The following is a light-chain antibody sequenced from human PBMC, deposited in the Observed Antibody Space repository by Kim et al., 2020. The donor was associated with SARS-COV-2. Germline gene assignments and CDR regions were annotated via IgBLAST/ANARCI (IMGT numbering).Light chain of an antibody. CDR1: QSVKNNY. CDR3: QQYGRSPRT. CDR2: GAS. J-gene: IGKJ1*01. V-gene: IGKV3-20*01. Sequence: IVLTQSPGTLSLSPGESATLSCRASQSVKNNYLAWYQRKPGQDPRLLIYGASNRATGVPDRVSGSASGTDFTLTISRLEPEDFAVYYCQQYGRSPRTFGQGTKVDIK.